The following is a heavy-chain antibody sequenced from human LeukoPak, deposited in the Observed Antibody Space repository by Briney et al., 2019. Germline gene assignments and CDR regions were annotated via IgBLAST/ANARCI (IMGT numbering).Heavy chain of an antibody. CDR2: ISCSSDRT. V-gene: IGHV3-23*01. Sequence: GGSLRLSCAASGFTFSNYPMSWVRQIPGKGLEWVATISCSSDRTYYADSVRGRFTISRDNSKNTLYLQMNSLRADDTAVYYCAKDRSIYCSSSGCYLNWFDPWGQGALVTVSS. CDR1: GFTFSNYP. CDR3: AKDRSIYCSSSGCYLNWFDP. D-gene: IGHD2-2*01. J-gene: IGHJ5*02.